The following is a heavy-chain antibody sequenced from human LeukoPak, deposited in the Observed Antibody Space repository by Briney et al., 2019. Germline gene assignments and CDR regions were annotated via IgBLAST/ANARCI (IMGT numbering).Heavy chain of an antibody. Sequence: PSETLSLTCAVYGGSFSGYYWSWIRQPPGKGLEWIGEINHSGSTNYNPSLKSRVTISEDTSKNQFSLKLSSVTAADTAVYYCARRVLLSPRFLEWLLRNWFDPWGQGTLVTVSS. D-gene: IGHD3-3*01. CDR2: INHSGST. V-gene: IGHV4-34*01. J-gene: IGHJ5*02. CDR3: ARRVLLSPRFLEWLLRNWFDP. CDR1: GGSFSGYY.